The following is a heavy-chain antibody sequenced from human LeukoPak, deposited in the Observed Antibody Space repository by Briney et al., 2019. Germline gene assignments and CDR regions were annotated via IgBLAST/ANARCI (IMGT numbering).Heavy chain of an antibody. V-gene: IGHV6-1*01. Sequence: SRTLSLTCAISGDSVSSNSAAWNWIRQSPLRGLEWLGRTYYRSKWFKYYAVSVKSRITINPDTSKNQFSLQLNSVTPEDTAVYFCARGGGGTLNYWGQGTLVTVSS. CDR2: TYYRSKWFK. CDR1: GDSVSSNSAA. D-gene: IGHD1-7*01. CDR3: ARGGGGTLNY. J-gene: IGHJ4*02.